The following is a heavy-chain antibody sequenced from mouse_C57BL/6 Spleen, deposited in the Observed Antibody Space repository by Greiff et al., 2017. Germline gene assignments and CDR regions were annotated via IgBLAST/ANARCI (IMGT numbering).Heavy chain of an antibody. CDR2: IDPSDSYT. D-gene: IGHD1-1*01. Sequence: VQLQQSGAELVKPGASVKLSCKASGYTFTSYWMQWVKQRPGQGLEWIGEIDPSDSYTNYNQKFKGKATLTVDTSSSTAYMQLSSLTSEDSAVYYCARRDYYGSRPFAYWGQGTLVTVSA. CDR3: ARRDYYGSRPFAY. CDR1: GYTFTSYW. J-gene: IGHJ3*01. V-gene: IGHV1-50*01.